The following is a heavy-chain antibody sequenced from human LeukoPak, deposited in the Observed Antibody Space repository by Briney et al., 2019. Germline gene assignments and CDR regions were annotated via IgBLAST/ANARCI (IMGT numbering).Heavy chain of an antibody. D-gene: IGHD3-9*01. Sequence: SETLSLTCTVSGVSISSGDYYWSWIRQPPGKGLEWIGYIYYSGSTYYNPSLKSRVTISVDTSKNQFSLKLTSVSAADTAVYYCARDRGRYFDGPQTDYWGQGILVTVSS. V-gene: IGHV4-30-4*02. CDR2: IYYSGST. CDR1: GVSISSGDYY. CDR3: ARDRGRYFDGPQTDY. J-gene: IGHJ4*02.